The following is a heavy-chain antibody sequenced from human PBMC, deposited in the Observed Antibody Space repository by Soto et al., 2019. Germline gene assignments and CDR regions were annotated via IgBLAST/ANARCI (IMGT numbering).Heavy chain of an antibody. V-gene: IGHV3-30*18. CDR3: AKEGITMVRGVNQIDY. J-gene: IGHJ4*02. CDR2: ISYDGSNK. CDR1: GFTFSSYG. D-gene: IGHD3-10*01. Sequence: QVQLVESGGGVVQPGRSLRLSCAASGFTFSSYGMHWVRQAPGKGLEWVAVISYDGSNKYYADSVKGRFTISRDNSKNTLYLQMNSLRAEDTAVYYCAKEGITMVRGVNQIDYWGQGTLVTVSS.